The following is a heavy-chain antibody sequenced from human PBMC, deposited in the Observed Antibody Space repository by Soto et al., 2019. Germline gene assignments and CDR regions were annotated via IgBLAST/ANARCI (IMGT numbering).Heavy chain of an antibody. V-gene: IGHV4-59*01. Sequence: PPATMPITWTVSGQSIRGYYGSWIRQQPGKGLEWIGYVHYSGSTSYSPSVKSRVTISVDTSKNQFSLKLISVTAADTAVYYCARNHYEDPPLNNFFDLFGQRSLVTVSS. CDR2: VHYSGST. CDR1: GQSIRGYY. D-gene: IGHD4-17*01. J-gene: IGHJ5*02. CDR3: ARNHYEDPPLNNFFDL.